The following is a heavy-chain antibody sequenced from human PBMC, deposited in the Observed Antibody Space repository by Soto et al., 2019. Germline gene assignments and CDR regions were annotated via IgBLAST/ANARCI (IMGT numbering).Heavy chain of an antibody. Sequence: EVHLLESGGALVQPGGSLRLSCAASGFTFSNHAMNWVRQAPGKGLEWLSAISGNANDIYYADSVKGRFTISRDSSTNTVFLPMNSLRAEDTALYYCAQKRSCSLSIGCFDSWGQGTLVTVSS. J-gene: IGHJ4*02. V-gene: IGHV3-23*01. CDR3: AQKRSCSLSIGCFDS. CDR1: GFTFSNHA. CDR2: ISGNANDI. D-gene: IGHD3-16*01.